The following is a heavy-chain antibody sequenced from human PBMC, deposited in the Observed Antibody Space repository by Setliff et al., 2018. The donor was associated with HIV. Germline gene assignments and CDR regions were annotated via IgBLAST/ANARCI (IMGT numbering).Heavy chain of an antibody. Sequence: PSETLSLTCAVSAYSINSGYYWGWIRQSPGKGLEWIASIYHSGSTYYNPSLKSRVTISVDTSQNQFSLKLTSVTAADTAVYYCASQGRSGWLWGGFVSWGQGTLVTVSS. CDR2: IYHSGST. D-gene: IGHD6-19*01. CDR1: AYSINSGYY. CDR3: ASQGRSGWLWGGFVS. V-gene: IGHV4-38-2*01. J-gene: IGHJ4*02.